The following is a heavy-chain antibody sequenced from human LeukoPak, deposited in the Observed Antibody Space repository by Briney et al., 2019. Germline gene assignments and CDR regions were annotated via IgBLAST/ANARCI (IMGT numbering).Heavy chain of an antibody. V-gene: IGHV3-23*01. Sequence: TGGSLRLSCAASGFTFSSYAMSWVRQAPGKGLEWVSAISGSGGSTYYADSVKGRFTISRDNSKNTLYLQMNSLRAEDTAVYYCARDATLWWLHPAPFDYWGQGTLVTVSS. CDR3: ARDATLWWLHPAPFDY. CDR2: ISGSGGST. J-gene: IGHJ4*02. D-gene: IGHD2-21*01. CDR1: GFTFSSYA.